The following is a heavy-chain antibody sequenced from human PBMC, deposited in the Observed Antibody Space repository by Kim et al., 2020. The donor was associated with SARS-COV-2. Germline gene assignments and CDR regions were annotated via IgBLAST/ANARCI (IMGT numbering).Heavy chain of an antibody. CDR2: ISSSSSYT. CDR1: GFTFSDYY. CDR3: ARDMVVVVAATYYYGMDV. D-gene: IGHD2-15*01. Sequence: GGSLRLSCAASGFTFSDYYMSWIRQAPGKGLEWVSYISSSSSYTNYADSVKGRFTISRDNAKNSLYLQMNSLRAEDTAVYYCARDMVVVVAATYYYGMDVWGQGTTVTVSS. V-gene: IGHV3-11*05. J-gene: IGHJ6*02.